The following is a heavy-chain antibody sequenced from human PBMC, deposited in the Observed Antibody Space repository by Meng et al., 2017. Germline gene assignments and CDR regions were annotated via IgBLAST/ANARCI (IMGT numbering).Heavy chain of an antibody. J-gene: IGHJ4*02. CDR2: IDPKNGDT. V-gene: IGHV1-2*06. CDR3: ARDEDISAAGKLFGDY. D-gene: IGHD6-13*01. CDR1: GYNFPDYY. Sequence: VQLVQSGAGVKKPGASVKFSCKPSGYNFPDYYIHWVRQAPGQGLEGMGRIDPKNGDTHYAQKFQGRVTMTGDTSISTAYMDLSGLRSDDTAVYYCARDEDISAAGKLFGDYWGQGTLVTVSS.